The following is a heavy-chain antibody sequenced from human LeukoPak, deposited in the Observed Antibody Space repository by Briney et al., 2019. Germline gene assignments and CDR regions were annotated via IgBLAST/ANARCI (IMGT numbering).Heavy chain of an antibody. J-gene: IGHJ3*01. CDR3: AKDLSGWLRSTSDAFDV. CDR1: GFNFNNYG. V-gene: IGHV3-30*02. CDR2: IRYDESDI. Sequence: GGSLRLSCAASGFNFNNYGLHWVRQAPGKGLEWLTFIRYDESDIYYADSVKGRFSISRDNSRNTMFLHMYSLRGEDTAVYYCAKDLSGWLRSTSDAFDVWGQGTVVTVSS. D-gene: IGHD5-12*01.